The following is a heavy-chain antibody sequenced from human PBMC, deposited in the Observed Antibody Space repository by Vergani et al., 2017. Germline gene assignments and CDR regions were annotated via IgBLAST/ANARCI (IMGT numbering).Heavy chain of an antibody. Sequence: QVQLQQWGAGLLKPSETLSLTCAVYGGSFSGYYWSWIRQPPGKGLEWIGEINHSGSTNYNPSLKSRVTISVDTSKNQFSRKLSSVTAADTAVYYCARGSYDYVWGSYRYSSGGCFDYWGQGTLVTVSS. V-gene: IGHV4-34*01. CDR2: INHSGST. CDR3: ARGSYDYVWGSYRYSSGGCFDY. J-gene: IGHJ4*02. CDR1: GGSFSGYY. D-gene: IGHD3-16*02.